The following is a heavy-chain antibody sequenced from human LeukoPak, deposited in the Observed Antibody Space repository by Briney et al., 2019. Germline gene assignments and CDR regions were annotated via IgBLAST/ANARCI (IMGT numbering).Heavy chain of an antibody. CDR3: AREGSETARPFVSNDC. Sequence: SETLSLTCTVSGGSITNYYLSWIRQPAGKGLEWIGRIHTSGNTDYNPSLKSRVTMSLDTSKNQFSLKLNSMTAADTAVYYCAREGSETARPFVSNDCWGQGTLVTVSS. D-gene: IGHD6-6*01. V-gene: IGHV4-4*07. CDR2: IHTSGNT. J-gene: IGHJ4*02. CDR1: GGSITNYY.